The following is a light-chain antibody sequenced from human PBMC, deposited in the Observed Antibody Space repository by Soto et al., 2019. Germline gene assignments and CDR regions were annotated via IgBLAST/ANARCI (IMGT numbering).Light chain of an antibody. V-gene: IGKV3-11*01. CDR1: HSVNSH. J-gene: IGKJ5*01. CDR3: QQRSNWPPSS. Sequence: MLITQSPATLSVSTGERVTLSCRTSHSVNSHVAWYQQKPGQAPRLLLYGASTRATGIPVRFSGSGFGTDFTLTISSLEPEDFAVYYYQQRSNWPPSSFGQGTRLEI. CDR2: GAS.